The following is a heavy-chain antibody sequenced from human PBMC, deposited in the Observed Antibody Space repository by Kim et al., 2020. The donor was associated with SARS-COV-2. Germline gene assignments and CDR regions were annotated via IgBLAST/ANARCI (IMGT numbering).Heavy chain of an antibody. CDR3: ASLVVVAARNVYYYYGMDV. J-gene: IGHJ6*02. D-gene: IGHD2-15*01. Sequence: GGSLRLSCAASGFTFSTYSMNWVRQAPGKGLEWVSYISSSSSTTYYADSVKGRFTISRDNGKNSLYPQMNSLRVEDTAVYYCASLVVVAARNVYYYYGMDVWGQGTTVTVSS. CDR2: ISSSSSTT. V-gene: IGHV3-48*04. CDR1: GFTFSTYS.